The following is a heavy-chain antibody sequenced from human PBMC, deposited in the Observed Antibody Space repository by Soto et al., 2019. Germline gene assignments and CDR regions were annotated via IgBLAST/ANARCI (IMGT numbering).Heavy chain of an antibody. V-gene: IGHV4-39*07. Sequence: ETLSLTCTVSGGSISSSDYYWGWIRQPPGKGLEWIGSIYYSGSTYYNPSLKSRVTMSVDTSKNQFSLNLNSVTAADTAVYYCARTLSGGFDYWGQGTLVTV. CDR3: ARTLSGGFDY. CDR1: GGSISSSDYY. CDR2: IYYSGST. J-gene: IGHJ4*02.